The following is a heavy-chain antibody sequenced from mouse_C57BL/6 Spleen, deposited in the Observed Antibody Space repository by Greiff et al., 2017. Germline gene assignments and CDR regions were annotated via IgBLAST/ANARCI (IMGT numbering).Heavy chain of an antibody. J-gene: IGHJ1*03. CDR3: ARPTVGAGYFDV. CDR2: IYPGDGDT. Sequence: VQLQQSGPELVKPGASVKISCKASGYAFSSSWMNWVKQRPGKGLEWIGRIYPGDGDTNYNGKFKGKATLTADKSSSTAYMQLSSLTSEDSAVYFGARPTVGAGYFDVWGTGTTVTVSS. CDR1: GYAFSSSW. V-gene: IGHV1-82*01. D-gene: IGHD1-1*01.